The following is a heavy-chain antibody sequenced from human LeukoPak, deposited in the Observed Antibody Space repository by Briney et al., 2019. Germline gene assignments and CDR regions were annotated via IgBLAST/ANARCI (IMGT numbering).Heavy chain of an antibody. CDR1: GFTFSSYS. Sequence: GGSLRLSCAASGFTFSSYSMNWVRQAPGKGLEWVSSISSSSSYIYYADSVKGRFTISRDNAKNSLYLQMNSLRAEDTAVYYCARDSVPRSYDFWSGYFFEGNNFDYWGQGTLVTVSS. D-gene: IGHD3-3*01. J-gene: IGHJ4*02. CDR3: ARDSVPRSYDFWSGYFFEGNNFDY. V-gene: IGHV3-21*01. CDR2: ISSSSSYI.